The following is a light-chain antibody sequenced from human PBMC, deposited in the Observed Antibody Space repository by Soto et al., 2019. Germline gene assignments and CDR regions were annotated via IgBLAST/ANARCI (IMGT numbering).Light chain of an antibody. CDR3: QAWDSGTDHWV. J-gene: IGLJ3*02. CDR1: NIESKS. Sequence: SCELTQPPSVSVAPGQTARISCGGNNIESKSVHWYQQRPGQAPVLVVYDDSDRPSGIPERFSGSNSGNTATLTINSVDAGDEADYYCQAWDSGTDHWVFGGGTKLTVL. V-gene: IGLV3-21*02. CDR2: DDS.